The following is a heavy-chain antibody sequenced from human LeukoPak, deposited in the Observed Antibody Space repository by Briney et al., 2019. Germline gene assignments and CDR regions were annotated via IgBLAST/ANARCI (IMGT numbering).Heavy chain of an antibody. V-gene: IGHV4-34*01. J-gene: IGHJ4*02. Sequence: SETLSLTCAVYGGSFSGYYWSWVRQPPGKGLEWLGEINHRGSTNYNPSLKSGVTISVETSKNQFSLKLSSVPAADTAVYYCARGRLAVAGSNFDYWGQGTLVTVSS. CDR3: ARGRLAVAGSNFDY. CDR2: INHRGST. D-gene: IGHD6-19*01. CDR1: GGSFSGYY.